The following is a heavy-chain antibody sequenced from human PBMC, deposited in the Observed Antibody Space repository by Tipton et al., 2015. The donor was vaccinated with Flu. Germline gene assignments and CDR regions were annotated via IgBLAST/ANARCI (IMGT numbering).Heavy chain of an antibody. V-gene: IGHV3-33*06. CDR3: AKEEDAFDI. CDR1: GFTFSSYG. Sequence: SLRLSCAASGFTFSSYGMHWVRQAPGKGLEWVAVIWYDGSNKYYADSVKGRFTISRDNSKNTLYLQMNSLRAEDTAVYYCAKEEDAFDIWGQGTMVTVSS. J-gene: IGHJ3*02. CDR2: IWYDGSNK.